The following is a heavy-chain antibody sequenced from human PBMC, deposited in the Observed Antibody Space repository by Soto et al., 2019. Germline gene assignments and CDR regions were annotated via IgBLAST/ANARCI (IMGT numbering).Heavy chain of an antibody. D-gene: IGHD3-9*01. J-gene: IGHJ6*02. CDR1: GYTFASYY. CDR3: ARDTDDILTGYYSRGYYYYYVMDV. CDR2: INPSGGST. Sequence: ASVKVSCKASGYTFASYYMHWVRQAPGQGLEWMGIINPSGGSTSYAQKFQGRVTMTRDTSTSTVYMELSSLRSEDTAVYYCARDTDDILTGYYSRGYYYYYVMDVWGQGTTVTVSS. V-gene: IGHV1-46*01.